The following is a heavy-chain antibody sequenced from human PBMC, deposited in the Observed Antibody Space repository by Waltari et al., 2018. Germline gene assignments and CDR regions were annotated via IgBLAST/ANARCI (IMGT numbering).Heavy chain of an antibody. CDR3: ARDRGRGLYLDS. D-gene: IGHD2-15*01. CDR2: VRGDWKT. CDR1: GDSMSSTDC. V-gene: IGHV4-4*02. J-gene: IGHJ4*02. Sequence: QLQLQESGPGLVKPSGTLSLTCAVSGDSMSSTDCWSWVRQSPGKGLEWMGQVRGDWKTNYNPSVASRVTISLDTYNKQFSLKVTSATAADTAVYYCARDRGRGLYLDSWGPGILVTVSP.